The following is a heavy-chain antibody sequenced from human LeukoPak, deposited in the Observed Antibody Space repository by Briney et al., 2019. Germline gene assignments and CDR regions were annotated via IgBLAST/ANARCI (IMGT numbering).Heavy chain of an antibody. CDR3: ARERSSGLAL. CDR2: IYSSGSA. J-gene: IGHJ5*02. CDR1: GDSTSDYY. D-gene: IGHD6-19*01. Sequence: SETLPLTCTVPGDSTSDYYRSWIRQPAQRGLEWIERIYSSGSANHNPSLTSRVTMSLDTSKQQFYLQMNSVTAADTAIYYCARERSSGLALWGQGALVTVSS. V-gene: IGHV4-4*07.